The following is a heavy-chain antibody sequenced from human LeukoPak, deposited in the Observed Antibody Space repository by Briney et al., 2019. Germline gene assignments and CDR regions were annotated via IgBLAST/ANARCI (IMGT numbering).Heavy chain of an antibody. CDR2: IIPIFGTA. CDR1: GGTFSSYA. D-gene: IGHD3-22*01. V-gene: IGHV1-69*13. CDR3: ARGTDDSSAVDY. J-gene: IGHJ4*02. Sequence: ASVKVSCKASGGTFSSYAISWARQAPGQGLEWMGGIIPIFGTANYAQKFQGRVTITADESTSTAYMELSSLRSEDTAVYYCARGTDDSSAVDYWGQGTLVTVSS.